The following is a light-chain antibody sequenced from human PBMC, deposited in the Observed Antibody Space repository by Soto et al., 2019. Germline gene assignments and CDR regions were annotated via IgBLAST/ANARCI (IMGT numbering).Light chain of an antibody. CDR2: GTT. CDR1: QTISGSY. J-gene: IGKJ4*01. CDR3: QHYGSSPPT. Sequence: EIVLTQSPGTVSLSPGETASLSCRASQTISGSYLAWYQQKPGQAPRLLIYGTTSRATGVPDRFSGGGSGTAFTLTISGLEPEDFALYNCQHYGSSPPTFGGGTTVEIK. V-gene: IGKV3-20*01.